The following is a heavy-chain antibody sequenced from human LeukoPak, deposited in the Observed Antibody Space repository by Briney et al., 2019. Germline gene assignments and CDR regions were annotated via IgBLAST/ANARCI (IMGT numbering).Heavy chain of an antibody. D-gene: IGHD2-2*01. Sequence: SETLSLTCAVYGGSFSGYYWSWIRQPPGKGLEWIGEINHSGSTNYNPSLKSRVTISVDTSKNQFSLKLSSVTAADRAVYYCASFGGDCSSTSCQNPRGFDYWGQGTLVTVSS. CDR2: INHSGST. J-gene: IGHJ4*02. CDR1: GGSFSGYY. V-gene: IGHV4-34*01. CDR3: ASFGGDCSSTSCQNPRGFDY.